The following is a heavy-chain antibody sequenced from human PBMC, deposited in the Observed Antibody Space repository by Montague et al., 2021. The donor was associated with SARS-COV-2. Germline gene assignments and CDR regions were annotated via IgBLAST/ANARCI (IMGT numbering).Heavy chain of an antibody. V-gene: IGHV4-59*02. D-gene: IGHD4-17*01. CDR1: GRSVRSYY. CDR3: ARENTVTTFGGPYYIDS. CDR2: IYGSGST. Sequence: SETLSLTCIVAGRSVRSYYWSWIRQPPGKGLEWIGYIYGSGSTNYNPSXXSRVTISVDTSKNQLSLKLSSVTAADTAVYYCARENTVTTFGGPYYIDSWGQGTLVTVSA. J-gene: IGHJ4*02.